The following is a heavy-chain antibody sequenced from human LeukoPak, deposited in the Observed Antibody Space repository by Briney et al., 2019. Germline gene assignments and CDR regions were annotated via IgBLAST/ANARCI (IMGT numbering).Heavy chain of an antibody. V-gene: IGHV3-53*01. J-gene: IGHJ4*02. CDR3: TRDLTGTTWSENDY. D-gene: IGHD6-13*01. CDR2: IYSGDRR. Sequence: GGSLRLSCEVSGLSVRGSYMSWVRQAPGKGLEWVSVIYSGDRRYYAESVKGRFTISRDTSKNTLYLQMNNLRGDDTARYYCTRDLTGTTWSENDYWGQGTLVTISS. CDR1: GLSVRGSY.